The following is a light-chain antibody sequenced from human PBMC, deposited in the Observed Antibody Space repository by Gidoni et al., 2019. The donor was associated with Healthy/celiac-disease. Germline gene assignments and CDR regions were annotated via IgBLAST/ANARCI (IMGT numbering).Light chain of an antibody. CDR3: QQSYSTPPST. CDR2: AAS. J-gene: IGKJ4*01. CDR1: QSISSY. Sequence: DIQMTQSPSSLSASVGDRVTITCRARQSISSYVNWYQQKPGKAPKLLIYAASSLQSGVPSRFSGIGSGTDFTLTISSRQPEDFATYYCQQSYSTPPSTFGGGTKVEIK. V-gene: IGKV1-39*01.